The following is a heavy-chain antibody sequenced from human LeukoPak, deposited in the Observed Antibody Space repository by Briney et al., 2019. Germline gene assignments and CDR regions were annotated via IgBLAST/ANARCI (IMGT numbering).Heavy chain of an antibody. J-gene: IGHJ4*02. Sequence: GGSLRLSCAASGFTFSSYSMNCVRHAPGKGLEWVSSISSSSSYIYYADSVKGRFTISRDHAKNSLYLQMNSLRAEDTAVYYCARDRGATYYDFWSGYYLWGQGTLVTVSS. CDR1: GFTFSSYS. V-gene: IGHV3-21*01. CDR2: ISSSSSYI. D-gene: IGHD3-3*01. CDR3: ARDRGATYYDFWSGYYL.